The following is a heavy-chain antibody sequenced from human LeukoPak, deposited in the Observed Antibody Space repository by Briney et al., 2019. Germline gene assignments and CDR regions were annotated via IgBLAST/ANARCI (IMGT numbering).Heavy chain of an antibody. J-gene: IGHJ1*01. Sequence: GGSLRLSCVVSGFTFNRCWMNWVRQAPGQGLEWVAHINPDGRDTYYVDSVKGRFTISRDNAQNSMYLQMNSLRVEDTAVYYCTSWGDTTAEYFQRWGQGTLVTVSS. CDR1: GFTFNRCW. V-gene: IGHV3-7*01. CDR2: INPDGRDT. D-gene: IGHD2-21*02. CDR3: TSWGDTTAEYFQR.